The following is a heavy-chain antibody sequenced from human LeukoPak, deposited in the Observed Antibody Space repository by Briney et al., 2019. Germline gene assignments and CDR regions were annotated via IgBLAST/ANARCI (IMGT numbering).Heavy chain of an antibody. V-gene: IGHV4-59*12. Sequence: SETLSLTCTVSGGSISSYYWSWIRQPPGKGLEWIGYIYYSGSTNYNPSLKSRVTISVDTSKNQFSLKLSSVTAADTAVYYCAREERGLSIAAPPDYWGQGTLVTVSS. CDR1: GGSISSYY. CDR2: IYYSGST. D-gene: IGHD6-6*01. J-gene: IGHJ4*02. CDR3: AREERGLSIAAPPDY.